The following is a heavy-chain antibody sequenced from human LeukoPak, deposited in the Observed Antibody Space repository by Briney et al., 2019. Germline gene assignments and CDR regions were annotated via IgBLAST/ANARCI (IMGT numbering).Heavy chain of an antibody. D-gene: IGHD2-2*01. V-gene: IGHV3-48*03. J-gene: IGHJ6*04. Sequence: GGSLRLSCAASGFTFSSYEMNWVRQAPGKGLEWVSYISSSGSTIYYADSVKGRFTISRDNAKNSLYLQMNSLRAEDTAVYYCARAEVVPAATQPFSYYYYSMDVWGKGTTVTVSS. CDR2: ISSSGSTI. CDR1: GFTFSSYE. CDR3: ARAEVVPAATQPFSYYYYSMDV.